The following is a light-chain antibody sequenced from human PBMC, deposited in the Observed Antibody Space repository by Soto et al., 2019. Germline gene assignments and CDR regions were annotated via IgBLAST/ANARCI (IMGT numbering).Light chain of an antibody. CDR3: QQRDIWPWT. CDR1: QSVSSN. J-gene: IGKJ1*01. V-gene: IGKV3-11*01. CDR2: DAS. Sequence: EIVMTQSPATPSVSPGARAPLSCRASQSVSSNLAWYQQKPGQAPRLLMYDASKRATGIPARFSGSGSGTDFTLTISSLEPEDFAVYYCQQRDIWPWTFGQGTKVDIK.